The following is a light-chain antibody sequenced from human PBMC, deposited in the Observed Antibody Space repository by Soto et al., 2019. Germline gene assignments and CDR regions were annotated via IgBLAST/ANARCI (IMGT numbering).Light chain of an antibody. CDR1: QSISSY. J-gene: IGKJ5*01. CDR2: DAS. CDR3: QPRSNLIT. V-gene: IGKV3-11*01. Sequence: EISVTHTTPTLSFSPGERATVSCRPSQSISSYLAWYQQKPGQAPRLLIYDASNRATGIPARFSGSGSGTDFTLTIISLEPEDFAVYYCQPRSNLITFSHGRRLEVK.